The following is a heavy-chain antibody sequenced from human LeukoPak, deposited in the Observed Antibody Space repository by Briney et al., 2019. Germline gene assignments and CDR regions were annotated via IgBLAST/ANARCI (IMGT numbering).Heavy chain of an antibody. CDR2: IYSSGST. D-gene: IGHD1-26*01. CDR1: GGSISSSNSY. J-gene: IGHJ4*02. Sequence: SETLSLTCTVSGGSISSSNSYWGWIRQSPGTWLEWIGNIYSSGSTYYNPSLRSRVTISIDTSENQFSLKLSSVTAADTAVYYCARKREGPTTGIDYWGQGTLVTVSS. V-gene: IGHV4-39*07. CDR3: ARKREGPTTGIDY.